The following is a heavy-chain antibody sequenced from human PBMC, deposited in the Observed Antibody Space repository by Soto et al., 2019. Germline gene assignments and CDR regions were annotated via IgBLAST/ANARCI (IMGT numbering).Heavy chain of an antibody. CDR2: IIPKLGSA. CDR3: RRGGAGCKLGPGY. D-gene: IGHD2-15*01. Sequence: TIAVSRAPGQGLEWMGGIIPKLGSANYAQNFQGRVTVTADESTNTVYMELRSLRSDDTVVYYCRRGGAGCKLGPGYCGQGTSGSGSS. J-gene: IGHJ4*01. V-gene: IGHV1-69*01.